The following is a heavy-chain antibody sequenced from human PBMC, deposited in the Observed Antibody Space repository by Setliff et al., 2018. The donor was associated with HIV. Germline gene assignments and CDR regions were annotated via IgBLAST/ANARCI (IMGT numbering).Heavy chain of an antibody. CDR3: ARGRVAAVWAA. CDR1: GYTLTEVS. V-gene: IGHV1-24*01. D-gene: IGHD6-13*01. Sequence: AASVKVSCKVSGYTLTEVSMHWVRQAPKKGLEWMGYFDPQDGETVHAQKFQGRVTLTEDTSTDTAYMELSGLRSEDTAVYYCARGRVAAVWAAWGQGTLVTVS. J-gene: IGHJ5*02. CDR2: FDPQDGET.